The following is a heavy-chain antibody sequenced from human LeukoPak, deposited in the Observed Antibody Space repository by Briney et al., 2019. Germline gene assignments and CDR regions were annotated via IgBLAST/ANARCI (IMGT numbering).Heavy chain of an antibody. CDR3: ARDRVVPAARYYYYYYGMDV. J-gene: IGHJ6*02. V-gene: IGHV4-59*12. D-gene: IGHD2-2*01. CDR2: VYYSGST. CDR1: GDSISSYY. Sequence: SETLSLTCTVSGDSISSYYWTWIRQPPGKGLEWIGYVYYSGSTQYNPSLKSRVTISVDTSKNQFSLKLSSVTAADTAVYYCARDRVVPAARYYYYYYGMDVWGQGTTVTVSS.